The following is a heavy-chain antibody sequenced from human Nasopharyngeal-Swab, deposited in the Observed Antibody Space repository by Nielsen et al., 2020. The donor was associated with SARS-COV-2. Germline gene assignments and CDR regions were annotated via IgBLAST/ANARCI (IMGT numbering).Heavy chain of an antibody. V-gene: IGHV3-30*18. Sequence: GGSLRLSCAASGFTFSNYGMHWVRQAPGKGLEWVAVISYDGNIKSYADSMRGRFLISRDNSHNTLYLQMSRLRTEDRAVYYCAKAFGEDQLAEDAFDAWGQGTMVTVSS. CDR1: GFTFSNYG. D-gene: IGHD3-16*01. CDR3: AKAFGEDQLAEDAFDA. CDR2: ISYDGNIK. J-gene: IGHJ3*01.